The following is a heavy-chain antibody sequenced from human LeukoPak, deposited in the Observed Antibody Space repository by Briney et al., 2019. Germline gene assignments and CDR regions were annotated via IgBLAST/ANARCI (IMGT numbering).Heavy chain of an antibody. J-gene: IGHJ4*02. V-gene: IGHV3-74*01. CDR2: INTDGSSI. Sequence: GGSLRLSCAASGFSFNNHWMHWVRQAPGKGLVWVSRINTDGSSISYADSVKGRFTISRDNAKKTLHLQMNSLRAEDTAVYYCAAGWYFGYWGQGTLVSVTS. D-gene: IGHD6-19*01. CDR3: AAGWYFGY. CDR1: GFSFNNHW.